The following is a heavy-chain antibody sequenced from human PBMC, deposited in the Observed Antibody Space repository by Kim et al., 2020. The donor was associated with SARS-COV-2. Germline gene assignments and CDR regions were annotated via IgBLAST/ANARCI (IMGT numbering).Heavy chain of an antibody. CDR1: GGSISSSTSY. Sequence: SETLSLTCTVSGGSISSSTSYWGWIRQPPGKGLDWIGNIYYSGSTYYNPSLKSRVTISVDTSKNQFSLRLNSVTHADTAVYYCARRRTVTTDLDYWGQGALVTVSS. J-gene: IGHJ4*02. CDR3: ARRRTVTTDLDY. D-gene: IGHD4-17*01. CDR2: IYYSGST. V-gene: IGHV4-39*01.